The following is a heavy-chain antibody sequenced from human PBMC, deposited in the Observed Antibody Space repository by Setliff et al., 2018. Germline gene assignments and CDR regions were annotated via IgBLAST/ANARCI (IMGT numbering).Heavy chain of an antibody. CDR3: ARFACSGGSCYLSSSDY. CDR2: TKEDGSEK. V-gene: IGHV3-7*01. Sequence: PGGSLRLSCSASGFTFGIYWMAWVRQAPGKGLEWVANTKEDGSEKYYVDSVKGRFTISRDNAENSLYLQMNSLRAEDTAVYYCARFACSGGSCYLSSSDYWGLGTLVTVSS. J-gene: IGHJ4*02. D-gene: IGHD2-15*01. CDR1: GFTFGIYW.